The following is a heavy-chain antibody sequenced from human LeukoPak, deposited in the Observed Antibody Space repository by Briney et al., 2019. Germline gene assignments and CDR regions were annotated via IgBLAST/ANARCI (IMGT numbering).Heavy chain of an antibody. J-gene: IGHJ3*02. Sequence: SETLSLTRTVSGGSISSYYWSWIRQPPGKGLEWIGYIYYSGSTNYNPSLKSRVTISVDTSKNQFSLKLSSVTAADTAVYYCARRGPAATVAFDIWGQGTMVTVSS. CDR1: GGSISSYY. CDR3: ARRGPAATVAFDI. V-gene: IGHV4-59*08. D-gene: IGHD2-2*01. CDR2: IYYSGST.